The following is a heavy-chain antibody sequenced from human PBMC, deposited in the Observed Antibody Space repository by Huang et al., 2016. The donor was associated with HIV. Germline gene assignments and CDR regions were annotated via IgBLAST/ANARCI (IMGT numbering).Heavy chain of an antibody. Sequence: SLRLSCAASGFPFNNHAMHWVRQAPGKGLDWVAVISNDGSNNYYADSGKGRFTISRDSSKSTLFLHMTSLRTEDTAVYYCARAKDTWDAYDIWGQGTMVIVSS. V-gene: IGHV3-30-3*01. J-gene: IGHJ3*02. CDR1: GFPFNNHA. CDR2: ISNDGSNN. CDR3: ARAKDTWDAYDI. D-gene: IGHD5-18*01.